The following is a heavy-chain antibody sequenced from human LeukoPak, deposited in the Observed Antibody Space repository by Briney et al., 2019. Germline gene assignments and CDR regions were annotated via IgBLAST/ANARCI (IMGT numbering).Heavy chain of an antibody. D-gene: IGHD4-17*01. CDR3: ARDLYGDLGNFDY. CDR1: GGTFSSYA. Sequence: ASVKVSCKASGGTFSSYAISWVRQAPGQGLEWMGGIIPIFGTANYAQKFQGRVTITADKSTSTAYMELSSLRSDDTAVYYCARDLYGDLGNFDYWGQGTLVTVSS. V-gene: IGHV1-69*06. CDR2: IIPIFGTA. J-gene: IGHJ4*02.